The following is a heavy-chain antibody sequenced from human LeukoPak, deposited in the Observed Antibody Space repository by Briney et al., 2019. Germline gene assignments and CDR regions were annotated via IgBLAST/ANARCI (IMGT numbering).Heavy chain of an antibody. CDR3: ATKNDSSGPRGWFDR. CDR1: GYTLTELS. V-gene: IGHV1-24*01. CDR2: FDPEDGET. D-gene: IGHD3-22*01. Sequence: GASVKVSCKVSGYTLTELSMHWVRQTPGKGLEWMGGFDPEDGETIYAQKFQGRVTMTEDTSTDTAYMELSSLRSEDTAVYYCATKNDSSGPRGWFDRWGQGTLVTVSS. J-gene: IGHJ5*02.